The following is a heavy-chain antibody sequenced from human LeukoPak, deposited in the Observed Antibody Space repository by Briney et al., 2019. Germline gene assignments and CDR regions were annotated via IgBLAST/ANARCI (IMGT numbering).Heavy chain of an antibody. D-gene: IGHD3-22*01. CDR1: GFTFSSYS. J-gene: IGHJ6*03. CDR2: ISGSSNTI. CDR3: ARIGYYDSSGYYHYYYYMDV. V-gene: IGHV3-48*01. Sequence: RSGGSLRLSCAASGFTFSSYSTNWVRPAPGKGLEWVSYISGSSNTIYYADSVKGRFTISRDNAKNSLYLQMNSLRAEDTAVYYCARIGYYDSSGYYHYYYYMDVWGKGTTVTVSS.